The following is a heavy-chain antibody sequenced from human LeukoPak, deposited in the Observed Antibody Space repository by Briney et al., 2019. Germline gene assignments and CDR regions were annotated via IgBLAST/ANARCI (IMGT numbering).Heavy chain of an antibody. D-gene: IGHD1-26*01. CDR1: GYSFTSYW. CDR3: ARHFRWELLNYYYYYMDV. Sequence: GESLKISCKGSGYSFTSYWIGWVRQMSGKGLEWMGMIYPGDSDTRYSPSFQGQVTISADKSISTAYLQWSSLKASDTAMYYCARHFRWELLNYYYYYMDVWGKGTTVTVSS. V-gene: IGHV5-51*01. CDR2: IYPGDSDT. J-gene: IGHJ6*03.